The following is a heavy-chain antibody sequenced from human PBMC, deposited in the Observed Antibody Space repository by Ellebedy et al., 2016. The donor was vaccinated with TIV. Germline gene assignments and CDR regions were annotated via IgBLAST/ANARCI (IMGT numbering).Heavy chain of an antibody. CDR1: GGSFSGYY. D-gene: IGHD3-9*01. Sequence: MPSETLSLTCAVYGGSFSGYYWSWIRQPPGKGLEWIGEINHSGSTNYNPSLKSRVTISVDTSKNQFSLKLSSVTAADTAVYYCARGLLTRTYYDILTGYCYFDYWGQGTLVTVSS. CDR3: ARGLLTRTYYDILTGYCYFDY. J-gene: IGHJ4*02. CDR2: INHSGST. V-gene: IGHV4-34*01.